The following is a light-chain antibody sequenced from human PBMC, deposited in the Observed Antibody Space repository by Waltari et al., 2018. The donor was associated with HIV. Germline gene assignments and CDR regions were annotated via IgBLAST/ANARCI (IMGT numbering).Light chain of an antibody. Sequence: QSVLTQPPSVSAAPGQKVTISCSGRSSNIGNNYVSWYQQLPGTAPKLLIYYNKKRPSRIPDRFSGSKSGTSATLGITGLQTGDEADYYCRTWDNSLSAGGVFGTGTKVTVL. CDR1: SSNIGNNY. CDR3: RTWDNSLSAGGV. V-gene: IGLV1-51*01. J-gene: IGLJ1*01. CDR2: YNK.